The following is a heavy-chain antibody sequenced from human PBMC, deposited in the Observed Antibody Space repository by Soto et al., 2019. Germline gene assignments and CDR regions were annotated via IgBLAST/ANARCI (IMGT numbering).Heavy chain of an antibody. J-gene: IGHJ6*03. CDR3: ARHGYYYGSGNDMDV. CDR2: IYYSGST. D-gene: IGHD3-10*01. CDR1: GGSISSYY. Sequence: SVTLSLTCTVSGGSISSYYWSWIRQPPGKGLEWIGYIYYSGSTNYNPSLKSRVTISVDTSKNQFSLKLNSVTAAATAVYYCARHGYYYGSGNDMDVWGKGTTVTVSS. V-gene: IGHV4-59*08.